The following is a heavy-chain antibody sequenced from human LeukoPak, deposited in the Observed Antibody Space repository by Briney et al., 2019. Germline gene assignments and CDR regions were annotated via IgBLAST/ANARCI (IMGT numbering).Heavy chain of an antibody. CDR2: IGGGGEST. D-gene: IGHD2-21*02. V-gene: IGHV3-23*01. CDR1: GFTFSSYA. CDR3: ARDRKLLWYFDL. J-gene: IGHJ2*01. Sequence: GGSLRLSCAVSGFTFSSYAMSWVRQAPGKGLEWVSTIGGGGESTYYADSVKGRFTISRDNSKNTLYLQMNSLRAEDTAVYYCARDRKLLWYFDLWGRGTLVTVSS.